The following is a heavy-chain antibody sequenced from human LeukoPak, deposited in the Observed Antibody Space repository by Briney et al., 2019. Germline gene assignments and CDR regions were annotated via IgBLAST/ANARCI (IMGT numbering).Heavy chain of an antibody. Sequence: GGSLRLSCAASGFTFSSYAMSWVRQAPGKGLEWVSAISGSGGSTYYADSVKGRFTISRDNSKNTLYLQMNSLRAEDTAVYYCAKDLMAVTDYHYYYGMDVWGQGTTVTVSS. CDR3: AKDLMAVTDYHYYYGMDV. V-gene: IGHV3-23*01. D-gene: IGHD2-21*02. CDR2: ISGSGGST. J-gene: IGHJ6*02. CDR1: GFTFSSYA.